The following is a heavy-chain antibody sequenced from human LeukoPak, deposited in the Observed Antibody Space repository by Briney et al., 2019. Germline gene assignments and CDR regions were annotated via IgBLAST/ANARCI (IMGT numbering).Heavy chain of an antibody. V-gene: IGHV3-30-3*01. D-gene: IGHD2-15*01. CDR3: ARDGYCSGGSCYSFDP. Sequence: QPGRSLRLSCAAPGFTFSSYAMHWVRQAPGKGLEWVAVISYDGSNKYYADSVKGRFTISRDNSKNTLYLQMNSLRAEDTAVYYCARDGYCSGGSCYSFDPWGQGTLVTVSS. J-gene: IGHJ5*02. CDR1: GFTFSSYA. CDR2: ISYDGSNK.